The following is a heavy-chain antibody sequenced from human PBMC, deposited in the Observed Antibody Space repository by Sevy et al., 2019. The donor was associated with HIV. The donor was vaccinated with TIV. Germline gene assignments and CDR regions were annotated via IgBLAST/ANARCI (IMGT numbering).Heavy chain of an antibody. V-gene: IGHV4-61*01. J-gene: IGHJ4*02. CDR2: ICYSGSK. CDR3: ARIQDPNPHYYVSSLHDY. CDR1: GGSVSSGSYY. Sequence: SETLSLTCTVSGGSVSSGSYYWSWIRQPPGKGLEWIGYICYSGSKNYNPSLKSRVTISVDTSKNQFSLKLSSVTAADTAVYYCARIQDPNPHYYVSSLHDYWGQGTLVTVSS. D-gene: IGHD3-22*01.